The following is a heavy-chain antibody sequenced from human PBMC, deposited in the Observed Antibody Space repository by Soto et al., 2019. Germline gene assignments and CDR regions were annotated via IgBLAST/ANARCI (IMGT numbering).Heavy chain of an antibody. CDR3: AKKSEIAVPRYYFDL. V-gene: IGHV3-23*01. D-gene: IGHD2-21*01. CDR2: MNGGGGST. J-gene: IGHJ4*02. CDR1: GFTFHEYA. Sequence: EVQLIESGGGWVQPGTSLRVSCAASGFTFHEYAMHWVRQAPGKGLEWVSSMNGGGGSTYYAESVQGRFTISRDNSKNTLYLQMNSLRVEDTAVYYCAKKSEIAVPRYYFDLWGQGTLVTVSS.